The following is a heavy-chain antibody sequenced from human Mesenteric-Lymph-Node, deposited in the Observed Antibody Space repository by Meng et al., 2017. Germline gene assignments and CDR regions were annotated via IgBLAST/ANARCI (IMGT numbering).Heavy chain of an antibody. CDR3: AKDGGVGFTDFDH. CDR2: VSSYVNNK. Sequence: GESLKISCVASGFTFASSAMHWVRQAPGKGLEWVTVVSSYVNNKYYADSVKGRFTISRDNSKNTLFLEMNSLRPEDTAVYYCAKDGGVGFTDFDHWSQGTLVTVSS. V-gene: IGHV3-30*01. J-gene: IGHJ4*02. D-gene: IGHD3-16*01. CDR1: GFTFASSA.